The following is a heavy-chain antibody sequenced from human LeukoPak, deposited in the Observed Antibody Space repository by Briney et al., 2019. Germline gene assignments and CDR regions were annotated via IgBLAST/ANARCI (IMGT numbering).Heavy chain of an antibody. CDR1: GLTFSSYA. V-gene: IGHV3-23*01. CDR2: IRSSGGST. Sequence: PGGSLRLSCAASGLTFSSYAMSWVRQAPGKGREWVSAIRSSGGSTCYADSVKGRFTISRDNSKNTLYLQMNSLRAEDTAVYYCAKDYGDSSGWYDDFDYWGQGTLVTVSS. CDR3: AKDYGDSSGWYDDFDY. J-gene: IGHJ4*02. D-gene: IGHD6-19*01.